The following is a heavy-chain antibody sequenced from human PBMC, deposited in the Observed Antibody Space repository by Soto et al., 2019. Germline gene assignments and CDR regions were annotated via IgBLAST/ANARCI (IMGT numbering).Heavy chain of an antibody. CDR1: GCTFSSYA. Sequence: SVKVSCKASGCTFSSYAISWVRQAPGQGLEWMGGIIPIFGTANYAQKFQGRVTITADKSTSTAYMELSSLRSEDTAVYYCARDRDTAMVSVFGYGMDVWGQGTTVTVSS. J-gene: IGHJ6*02. CDR3: ARDRDTAMVSVFGYGMDV. CDR2: IIPIFGTA. D-gene: IGHD5-18*01. V-gene: IGHV1-69*06.